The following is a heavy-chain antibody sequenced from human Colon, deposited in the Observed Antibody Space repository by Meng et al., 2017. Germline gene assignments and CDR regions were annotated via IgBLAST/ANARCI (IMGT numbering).Heavy chain of an antibody. J-gene: IGHJ4*02. CDR3: ARHISILGQRGFDY. CDR2: FFHTGRT. CDR1: GGSISSNW. Sequence: VHLRDSGPGLWRPSGTLPLTCAVSGGSISSNWWSWVRQPPGKGLEWIGEFFHTGRTNYDPSLKSRVTISVDKSNNQFSLKLTSVTAADTAVYYCARHISILGQRGFDYWGQGTLVTVSS. D-gene: IGHD3/OR15-3a*01. V-gene: IGHV4-4*02.